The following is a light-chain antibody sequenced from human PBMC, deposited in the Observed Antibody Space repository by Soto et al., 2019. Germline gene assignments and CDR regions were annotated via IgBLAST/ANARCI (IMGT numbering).Light chain of an antibody. J-gene: IGKJ1*01. CDR1: QRVSGGF. V-gene: IGKV3D-20*01. CDR2: DTS. CDR3: QQYGSAPS. Sequence: DIVLTQSPATLSMSPGERVTLYCGASQRVSGGFLAWYQHKPGLAPRLILYDTSFRATGVPDRFSGSGSGTHFTLTISRLDPEDFAVYYCQQYGSAPSFGQGTKVEIK.